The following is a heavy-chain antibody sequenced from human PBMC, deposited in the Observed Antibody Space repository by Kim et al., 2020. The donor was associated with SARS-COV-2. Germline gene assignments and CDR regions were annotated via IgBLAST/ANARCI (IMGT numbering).Heavy chain of an antibody. CDR3: ARAVDYRGYRPKQGGYYFDY. CDR1: GGSFSGYY. D-gene: IGHD4-17*01. J-gene: IGHJ4*02. V-gene: IGHV4-34*01. CDR2: INHSGST. Sequence: SETLSLTCAVYGGSFSGYYWSWIRQPPGKGLEWIGEINHSGSTNYNPSLKSRVTISVDTSKNQFSLKLSSVTAADTAVYYCARAVDYRGYRPKQGGYYFDYWGQGTLVTVSS.